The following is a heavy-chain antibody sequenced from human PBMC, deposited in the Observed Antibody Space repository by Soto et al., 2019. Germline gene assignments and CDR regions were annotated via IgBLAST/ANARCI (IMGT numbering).Heavy chain of an antibody. CDR3: ARDQGQAINRAGFEY. CDR1: GGSINSDY. CDR2: IYYTGST. J-gene: IGHJ4*02. V-gene: IGHV4-59*01. Sequence: PSETLSLTCTVSGGSINSDYWTWIRQPPGRGLEWIGYIYYTGSTSYNPSLRSRVTISVDRSKNQFSLKLGSVTAADTALYYCARDQGQAINRAGFEYWGQGILVTVSS.